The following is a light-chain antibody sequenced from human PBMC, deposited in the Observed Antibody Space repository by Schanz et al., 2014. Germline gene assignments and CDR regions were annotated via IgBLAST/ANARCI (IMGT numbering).Light chain of an antibody. V-gene: IGLV2-8*01. J-gene: IGLJ2*01. CDR2: EVS. Sequence: QSALTQPPSASGSPGQSVTFSCTGTSSDVGGYNYVSWYQQHPGKAPKLMIYEVSKRPSGVPDRFSGSKSGNTASLTISGLQADDEADYYCSSYASTSPVVFGGGTKLTVL. CDR1: SSDVGGYNY. CDR3: SSYASTSPVV.